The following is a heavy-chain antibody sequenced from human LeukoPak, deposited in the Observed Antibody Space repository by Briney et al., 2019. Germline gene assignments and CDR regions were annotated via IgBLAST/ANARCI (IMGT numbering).Heavy chain of an antibody. V-gene: IGHV4-30-4*01. CDR3: ASGIAVGGDNWFDP. CDR1: GGSISSGDYY. Sequence: SETLSLTCTVSGGSISSGDYYWSWIRQPPGKGLEWIAYMYYSGITYYNPSLKSRVTISVDTYKNQFSLMLSSVTAADAAVYYCASGIAVGGDNWFDPCGQGTLVTVSS. D-gene: IGHD6-19*01. CDR2: MYYSGIT. J-gene: IGHJ5*02.